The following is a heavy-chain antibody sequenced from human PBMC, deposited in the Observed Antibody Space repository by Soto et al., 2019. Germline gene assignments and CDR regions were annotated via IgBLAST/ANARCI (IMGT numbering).Heavy chain of an antibody. CDR3: ARGGYYGSGSYPQYYYYGMDV. V-gene: IGHV1-2*04. D-gene: IGHD3-10*01. CDR2: INPNSGGT. Sequence: QVQLVQSGAEVKKPGASVKVSCKASGYTFTGYYMHWVRQAPGQGLEWMGWINPNSGGTNYAQKFQGWVTMTRDTSISTAYMELSRLRSDDTAVYYCARGGYYGSGSYPQYYYYGMDVWGQGTTVTVSS. CDR1: GYTFTGYY. J-gene: IGHJ6*02.